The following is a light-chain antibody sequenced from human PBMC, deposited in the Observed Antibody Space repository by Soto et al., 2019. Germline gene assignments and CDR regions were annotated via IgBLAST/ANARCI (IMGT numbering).Light chain of an antibody. V-gene: IGKV1-33*01. CDR2: DAS. CDR1: QDIKNY. J-gene: IGKJ4*01. Sequence: DIQMTQFPSSLAASFGDRVTITCQASQDIKNYLNWYQQKPGKAPKLLIYDASNLETGVPARFSGSGYGSHFTFTISRLQPEDIATYYCQQYDGLPLTFGGGTKVEIK. CDR3: QQYDGLPLT.